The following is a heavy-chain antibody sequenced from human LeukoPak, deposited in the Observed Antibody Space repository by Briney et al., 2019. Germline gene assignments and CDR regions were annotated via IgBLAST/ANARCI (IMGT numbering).Heavy chain of an antibody. CDR2: INPNSGGT. CDR1: GYTFTGYY. Sequence: ASVKVSCTASGYTFTGYYMHWVRQAPGQGLEWMGWINPNSGGTNYAQKFQGRVTMTRDTSTSTAYMELRSLRSDDTAVYYCARGSRGKGYCSSTSCQPLDYWGQGTLVTVSS. CDR3: ARGSRGKGYCSSTSCQPLDY. D-gene: IGHD2-2*01. J-gene: IGHJ4*02. V-gene: IGHV1-2*02.